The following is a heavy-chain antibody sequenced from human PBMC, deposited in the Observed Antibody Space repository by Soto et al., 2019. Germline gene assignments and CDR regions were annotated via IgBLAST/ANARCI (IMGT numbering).Heavy chain of an antibody. V-gene: IGHV1-18*01. J-gene: IGHJ6*02. CDR1: GYTFTSYG. CDR3: AREDTAMPYYYYGMDV. CDR2: ISAYNGNT. Sequence: QVQLVQSGAEVKKPGASVKVSCKASGYTFTSYGISWVRQAPGQGLEWMGWISAYNGNTKYAQKLQGRDNKNTGTTTSTAYMELRSLRSDDTAVYYCAREDTAMPYYYYGMDVWGQGTTVTVSS. D-gene: IGHD5-18*01.